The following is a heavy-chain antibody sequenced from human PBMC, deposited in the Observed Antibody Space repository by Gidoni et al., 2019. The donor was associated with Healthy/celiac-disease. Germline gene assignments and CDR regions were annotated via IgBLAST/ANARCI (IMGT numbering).Heavy chain of an antibody. CDR1: GFTFRSYA. V-gene: IGHV3-23*01. D-gene: IGHD4-4*01. CDR3: AKGSNYFGTVVSGFDP. J-gene: IGHJ5*02. CDR2: ISGSGGST. Sequence: EVQLLESGGGLVQPGGSLRLSCAASGFTFRSYAMSWVRQAPGKGLEWVSAISGSGGSTYYADSVKGRFTISRDNSKNTLYLQMNSLRAEDTAVYYCAKGSNYFGTVVSGFDPWGQGTLVTVSS.